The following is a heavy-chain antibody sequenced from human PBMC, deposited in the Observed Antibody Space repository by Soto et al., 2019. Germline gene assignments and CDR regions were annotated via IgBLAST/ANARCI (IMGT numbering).Heavy chain of an antibody. CDR2: IIPIFGTA. Sequence: GASVKVSCKASGGTFSSYAISWVRQAPGQGLEWMGGIIPIFGTANYAQKFQGRVTITADESTSTAYMELSSLRSEDTAVYYCARATQTYYYDSSGYALAAWGQGTLVTVS. CDR1: GGTFSSYA. D-gene: IGHD3-22*01. J-gene: IGHJ5*02. CDR3: ARATQTYYYDSSGYALAA. V-gene: IGHV1-69*13.